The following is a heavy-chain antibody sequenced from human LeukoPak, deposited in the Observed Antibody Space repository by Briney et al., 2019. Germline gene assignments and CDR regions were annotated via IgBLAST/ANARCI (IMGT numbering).Heavy chain of an antibody. J-gene: IGHJ3*02. CDR2: IIPILGIA. Sequence: SMKVSCKASGGTFSSYAISWVRQAPGQGLEWMGRIIPILGIANYAQKFQGRVTITADKSTSTAYMELSSLRSEDTAVYYCARDYYDSSGYYDAFDIWGQGTMVTVSS. V-gene: IGHV1-69*04. CDR3: ARDYYDSSGYYDAFDI. CDR1: GGTFSSYA. D-gene: IGHD3-22*01.